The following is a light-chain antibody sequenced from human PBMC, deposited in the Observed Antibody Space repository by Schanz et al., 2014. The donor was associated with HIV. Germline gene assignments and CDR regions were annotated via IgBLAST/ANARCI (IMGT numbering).Light chain of an antibody. CDR2: AAS. CDR3: QKYNSAPWT. V-gene: IGKV1-9*01. J-gene: IGKJ1*01. Sequence: DIQLTQSPSFVSASIGDRVTLTCRASQAISSFLAWYQQKPGKAPKLLIYAASTLQSGVPSRFSGSGSGTDFTLTISSLQPEDVATYYCQKYNSAPWTFGQGTKVEIK. CDR1: QAISSF.